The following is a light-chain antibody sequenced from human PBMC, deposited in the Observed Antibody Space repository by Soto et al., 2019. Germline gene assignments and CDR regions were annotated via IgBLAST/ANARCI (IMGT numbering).Light chain of an antibody. CDR3: QQYHWAPDT. V-gene: IGKV3-20*01. J-gene: IGKJ5*01. CDR1: QIVGGDT. Sequence: LNKSTGTLSLTPGESAPLSCRASQIVGGDTLAWFQQRPGQAPRLVIYGASNRAAGIPDRFSGSGSGTDFTLTVSRLEPEDFAMYYCQQYHWAPDTFGQGRRPEIK. CDR2: GAS.